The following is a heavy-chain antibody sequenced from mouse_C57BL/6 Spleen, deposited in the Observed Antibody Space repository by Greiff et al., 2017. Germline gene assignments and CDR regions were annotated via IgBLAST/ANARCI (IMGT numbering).Heavy chain of an antibody. CDR3: AREGAAQAFDY. CDR2: INPNNGGT. J-gene: IGHJ2*01. Sequence: EVQLQQSGPELVKPGASVKISCKASGYTFTDYYMNWVKQSHGKSLEWIGDINPNNGGTSYNQKFKGKATLTVDKSSSPAYLELRSLTSEDSAVYYCAREGAAQAFDYWGQGTTLTVYS. V-gene: IGHV1-26*01. D-gene: IGHD3-2*02. CDR1: GYTFTDYY.